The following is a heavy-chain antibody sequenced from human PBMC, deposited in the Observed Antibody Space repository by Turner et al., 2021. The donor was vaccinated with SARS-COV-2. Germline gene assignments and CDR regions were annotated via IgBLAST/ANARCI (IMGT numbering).Heavy chain of an antibody. CDR1: GYSFTAYY. D-gene: IGHD3-10*01. J-gene: IGHJ6*02. V-gene: IGHV1-2*02. CDR2: INPNSGDA. CDR3: AIIDMVRGVMEGYYSMDV. Sequence: QAQLVQSGAEVKKPGASVKVSCKASGYSFTAYYMHCLRQAPGQRLEWMGWINPNSGDAKYTQKFQGRVTMTRDTSISTAYMELSRLRSDDTAVYYCAIIDMVRGVMEGYYSMDVWGQGTTVTVSS.